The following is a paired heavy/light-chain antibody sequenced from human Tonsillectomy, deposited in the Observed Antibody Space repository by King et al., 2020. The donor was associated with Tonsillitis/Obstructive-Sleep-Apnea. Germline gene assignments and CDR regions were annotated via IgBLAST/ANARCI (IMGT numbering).Heavy chain of an antibody. J-gene: IGHJ6*03. V-gene: IGHV1-24*01. CDR2: FDPEDGET. CDR1: GYTLTELS. CDR3: ATFPPGDSSSSGSLRDYYMDV. Sequence: QVQLVQSGAEVKKPGASVKVSCKVSGYTLTELSMHWVRQAPGKGLEWMGGFDPEDGETIYAQKFQGRVTMTEDTSTDTAYMELSSLRSEDTAVYYCATFPPGDSSSSGSLRDYYMDVWGKGTTVTVSS. D-gene: IGHD6-6*01.
Light chain of an antibody. J-gene: IGLJ2*01. CDR2: DVS. V-gene: IGLV2-14*01. CDR3: SSYTSSSIVV. Sequence: QSALTQPASVSGSPGQSITISCTGTSSDVGGYNYVSWYQQHPGKAPKLMIYDVSNRPSGVSNRFSGSKSGNTASLTISGLQAEDEADYYCSSYTSSSIVVFGGGTKLTVL. CDR1: SSDVGGYNY.